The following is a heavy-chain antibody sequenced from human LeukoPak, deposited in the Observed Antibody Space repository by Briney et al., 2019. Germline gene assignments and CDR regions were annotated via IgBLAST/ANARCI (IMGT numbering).Heavy chain of an antibody. CDR1: GYSISSGYY. J-gene: IGHJ5*02. V-gene: IGHV4-38-2*02. CDR2: IYHSGST. D-gene: IGHD5-12*01. CDR3: ARAVVALYWFDP. Sequence: SGTLSLTCTVSGYSISSGYYWGWIRQPPGKGLEWIGSIYHSGSTYYNPSLKSRVTISVDTSKNQFSLKLSSVTAADTAVYYCARAVVALYWFDPWGQGTLVTVSS.